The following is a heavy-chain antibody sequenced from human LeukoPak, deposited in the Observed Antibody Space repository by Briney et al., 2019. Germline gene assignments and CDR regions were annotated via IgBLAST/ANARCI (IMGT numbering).Heavy chain of an antibody. D-gene: IGHD3-22*01. J-gene: IGHJ3*02. V-gene: IGHV3-23*01. CDR1: GFTFSDYA. CDR3: AKSLEYYYDSSARDAFDI. Sequence: GGSLRLSCAASGFTFSDYAMSWVRQAPGKGLEWVSAISASGSSTYYADSVKGRFTISRDSSKNTLYLQMNSLRAEDTAIYDYAKSLEYYYDSSARDAFDIWGQGTMVTVSS. CDR2: ISASGSST.